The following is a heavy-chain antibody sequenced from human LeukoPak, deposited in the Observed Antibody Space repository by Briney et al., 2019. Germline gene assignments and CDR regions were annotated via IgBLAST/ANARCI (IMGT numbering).Heavy chain of an antibody. D-gene: IGHD2-15*01. CDR3: ARDYIRYCSGGSCYSGNY. CDR1: GGTFSSYA. J-gene: IGHJ4*02. CDR2: IIPIFGTA. V-gene: IGHV1-69*06. Sequence: SVKVSCKASGGTFSSYAISWVRQAPGQGLEWMGRIIPIFGTANYAQKFQGRATITADKSTSTAYMELSSLRSEDTAVYYCARDYIRYCSGGSCYSGNYWGQGTLVTVSS.